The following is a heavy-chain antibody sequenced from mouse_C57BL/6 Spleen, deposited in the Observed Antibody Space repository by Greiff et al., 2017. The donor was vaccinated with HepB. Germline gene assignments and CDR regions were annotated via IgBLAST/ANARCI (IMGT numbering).Heavy chain of an antibody. J-gene: IGHJ4*01. V-gene: IGHV5-4*03. D-gene: IGHD2-1*01. CDR3: ARALYYGYAMDY. Sequence: EVKLVESGGGLVKPGGSLKLSCAASGFTFSSYAMSWVRQTPEKRLEWVATISDGGSYTYYPDNVKGRFTISRDNAKNNLYLQMSHLKSEDTAMYYCARALYYGYAMDYWGQGTSVTVSS. CDR2: ISDGGSYT. CDR1: GFTFSSYA.